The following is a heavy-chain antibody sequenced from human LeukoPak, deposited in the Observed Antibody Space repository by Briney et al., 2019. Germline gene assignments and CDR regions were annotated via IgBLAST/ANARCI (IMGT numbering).Heavy chain of an antibody. D-gene: IGHD3-9*01. J-gene: IGHJ4*02. V-gene: IGHV4-4*07. CDR2: IYTSGST. CDR1: GGSISSYY. CDR3: ARAVGSFDWLPLFDY. Sequence: PSETLSLTCTVSGGSISSYYWSWIRQPAGKGLEWIGRIYTSGSTNYNPSLKSRVTMSVDTSKNQFYLKLNSVTAADTAVYYCARAVGSFDWLPLFDYWGQGTLVTVSS.